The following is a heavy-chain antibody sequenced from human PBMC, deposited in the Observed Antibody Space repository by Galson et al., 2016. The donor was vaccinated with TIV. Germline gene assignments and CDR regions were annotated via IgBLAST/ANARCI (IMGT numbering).Heavy chain of an antibody. CDR3: AGERRHCGDNCYLSYYFGSAA. Sequence: SLRLSCAASGFSVSDNYINWVRQAPGKGLEWVSIFSNSDYTNYADPVKGRFTISRDNSKNTVCLHMRRLRAEDPAVYYCAGERRHCGDNCYLSYYFGSAAWGQGTTVTVS. V-gene: IGHV3-66*03. J-gene: IGHJ6*02. CDR2: FSNSDYT. CDR1: GFSVSDNY. D-gene: IGHD2-21*01.